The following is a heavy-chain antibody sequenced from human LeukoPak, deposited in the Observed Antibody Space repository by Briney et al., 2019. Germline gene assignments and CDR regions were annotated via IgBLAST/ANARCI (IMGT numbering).Heavy chain of an antibody. V-gene: IGHV4-30-4*01. J-gene: IGHJ6*03. Sequence: SQTLSLTCTVSGGSISSGDYYWSWIRQPPGKGLEWIGYVYSTGSTFYNPSLKSRLSMSIDTFKNQFSLELTSVTAADTAVYYCARERQSGMSYYYFMDVWGKGTTVIVSS. CDR3: ARERQSGMSYYYFMDV. D-gene: IGHD1-26*01. CDR2: VYSTGST. CDR1: GGSISSGDYY.